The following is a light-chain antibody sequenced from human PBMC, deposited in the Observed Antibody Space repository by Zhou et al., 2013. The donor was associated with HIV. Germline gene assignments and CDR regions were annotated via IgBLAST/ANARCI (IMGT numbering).Light chain of an antibody. CDR1: QSISSW. Sequence: DIQMTQSPSILSASVGDRVTITCRASQSISSWLAWYQQKPGIAPKLLIYKASSLESGVPSRFSGSGSGTDFTLTISNLQPEDFATYYCQQFHTYPLTFGQGTRLEIK. CDR3: QQFHTYPLT. CDR2: KAS. V-gene: IGKV1-5*03. J-gene: IGKJ5*01.